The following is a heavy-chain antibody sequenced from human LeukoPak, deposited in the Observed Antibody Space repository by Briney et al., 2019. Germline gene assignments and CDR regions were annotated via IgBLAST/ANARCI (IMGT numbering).Heavy chain of an antibody. J-gene: IGHJ3*02. D-gene: IGHD3-10*01. Sequence: VEVSCQASGGPFHSYAISWVRPAPGQGLEWMGGLIPIFGTANYAQKVQGRVTITADEATSTAYMERSSLRSEDTAVYYCARDTITMVRGKSARSSPAFDIWGQGTMVTVSS. V-gene: IGHV1-69*01. CDR1: GGPFHSYA. CDR3: ARDTITMVRGKSARSSPAFDI. CDR2: LIPIFGTA.